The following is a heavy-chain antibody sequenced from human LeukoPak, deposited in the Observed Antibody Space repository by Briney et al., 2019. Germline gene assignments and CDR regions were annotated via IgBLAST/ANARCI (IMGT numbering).Heavy chain of an antibody. D-gene: IGHD3-10*01. CDR2: IYSGGST. J-gene: IGHJ4*02. V-gene: IGHV3-66*01. CDR1: GFTVSSNY. Sequence: GGSLRLSCAASGFTVSSNYMSWVRQAPGKGLEWVSVIYSGGSTYYADSVKGRFTISRDNSKNTLYLQMNSLRAEDTAVYYCARDLRGVMFDYWGQGTLVTVSS. CDR3: ARDLRGVMFDY.